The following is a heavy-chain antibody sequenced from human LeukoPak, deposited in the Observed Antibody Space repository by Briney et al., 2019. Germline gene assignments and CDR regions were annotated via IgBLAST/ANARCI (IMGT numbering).Heavy chain of an antibody. CDR1: GGSISGYY. CDR3: ARVGNYDDWFDP. CDR2: IFYTGNS. V-gene: IGHV4-59*01. D-gene: IGHD3-3*01. Sequence: SETLSLTCAVSGGSISGYYWSWIRQPPGKGLEWIGYIFYTGNSRYNPSLKSRVTTSVETSKNQFSLKLTPVTAADTAVYYCARVGNYDDWFDPWGQGTLVTVSS. J-gene: IGHJ5*02.